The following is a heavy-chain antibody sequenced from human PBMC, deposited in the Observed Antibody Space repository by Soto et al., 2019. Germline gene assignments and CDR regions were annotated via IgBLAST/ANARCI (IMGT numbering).Heavy chain of an antibody. Sequence: GGSLRLSCAASGFTFSSYAMSWVRQAPGKGLEWVSAISGSGGSTYYADSVKGRFTISRDNSKNTLYLQMNSLRAEDTAVSYGAKDPSIGHSGYDYYYYYGMDVWGQGTTVTVSS. V-gene: IGHV3-23*01. CDR1: GFTFSSYA. D-gene: IGHD5-12*01. CDR3: AKDPSIGHSGYDYYYYYGMDV. CDR2: ISGSGGST. J-gene: IGHJ6*02.